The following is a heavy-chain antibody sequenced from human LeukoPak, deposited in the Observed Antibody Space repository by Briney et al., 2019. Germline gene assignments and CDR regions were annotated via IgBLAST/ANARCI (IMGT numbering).Heavy chain of an antibody. CDR1: VYTFSSYG. V-gene: IGHV1-18*01. J-gene: IGHJ5*02. CDR2: IATYNSKT. Sequence: ASVKVSCKASVYTFSSYGISWVRQAPGQGREWMGWIATYNSKTKYAEKVQGRVTMTTDTSTTTAYMELRTLRSDDTAVYYCARDMVGLAADGNWFDPWGQGTLVTVSS. D-gene: IGHD6-13*01. CDR3: ARDMVGLAADGNWFDP.